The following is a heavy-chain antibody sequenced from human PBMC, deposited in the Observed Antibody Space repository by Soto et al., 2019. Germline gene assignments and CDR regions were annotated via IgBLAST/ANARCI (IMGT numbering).Heavy chain of an antibody. CDR1: GYTFTSYD. CDR2: MNPNSGNT. Sequence: ASVKVSCKASGYTFTSYDINWVRQATGQGLEWMGWMNPNSGNTGYAQKFQGRVTMTRNTSISTAYMELSSLRSEDTAVYYCVVVAATETWFDPWGQGTLVTVSS. CDR3: VVVAATETWFDP. V-gene: IGHV1-8*01. D-gene: IGHD2-15*01. J-gene: IGHJ5*02.